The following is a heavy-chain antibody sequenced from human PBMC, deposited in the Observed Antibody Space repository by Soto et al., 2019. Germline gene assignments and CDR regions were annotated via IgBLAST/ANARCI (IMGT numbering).Heavy chain of an antibody. D-gene: IGHD3-22*01. CDR1: GGSISSGGYY. J-gene: IGHJ3*02. CDR2: IYYSGST. V-gene: IGHV4-31*03. Sequence: QVQLQESGPGLVKPSQTLSLTCTVSGGSISSGGYYWSWIRQHPGKGLEWIGYIYYSGSTYYNPSLKSRVTISVDTAKNQFSLKLSSVTAADTAVYYCARDPDYDSSGYQPLGAFDIWGQGTMVTVSS. CDR3: ARDPDYDSSGYQPLGAFDI.